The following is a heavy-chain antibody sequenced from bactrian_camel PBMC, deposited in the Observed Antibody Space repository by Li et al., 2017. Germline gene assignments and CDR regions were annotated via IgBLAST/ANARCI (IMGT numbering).Heavy chain of an antibody. CDR3: AALRPATILTAHRCALGRSKVDDVHY. CDR1: EYTSRPEI. V-gene: IGHV3S53*01. J-gene: IGHJ4*01. D-gene: IGHD5*01. CDR2: FDTLGTT. Sequence: QEQLVESGGGSVQTGGSLRLSCAAVRSEYTSRPEIMSWFRQAPGKERGGVASFDTLGTTSVPGRFTISTDNAVNTLHLQMTGLNAEDTAVYYCAALRPATILTAHRCALGRSKVDDVHYWGQGTQVTVS.